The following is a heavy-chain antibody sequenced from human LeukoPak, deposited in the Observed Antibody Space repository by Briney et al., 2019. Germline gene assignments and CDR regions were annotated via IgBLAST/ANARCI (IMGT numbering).Heavy chain of an antibody. CDR1: GFTFSSYG. J-gene: IGHJ6*02. V-gene: IGHV3-33*01. CDR3: ARDPPIFGVGTNYYYGMDV. D-gene: IGHD3-3*01. Sequence: GRSLRLSCAASGFTFSSYGMHWVHQAPGKGPEWVAVIWYDGSNKYYADSVKGRFTISRDNSKNTLYLQMNSLRAEDTAVYYCARDPPIFGVGTNYYYGMDVWGQGTTVTVSS. CDR2: IWYDGSNK.